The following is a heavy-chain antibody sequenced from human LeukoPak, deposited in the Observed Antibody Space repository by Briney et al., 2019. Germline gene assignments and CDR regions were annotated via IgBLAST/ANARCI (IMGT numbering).Heavy chain of an antibody. CDR1: GGSISSTIYY. D-gene: IGHD6-19*01. V-gene: IGHV4-39*07. CDR3: ARHSRSGWGNWFDP. J-gene: IGHJ5*02. Sequence: SETLSLTCTVSGGSISSTIYYWGWIRQPPGKGLEGIGSIYYRGSTYYNPSLKSRVAISVDTSKTQFSLKLSSVTAADPAVYSCARHSRSGWGNWFDPWGQGTLVTVSS. CDR2: IYYRGST.